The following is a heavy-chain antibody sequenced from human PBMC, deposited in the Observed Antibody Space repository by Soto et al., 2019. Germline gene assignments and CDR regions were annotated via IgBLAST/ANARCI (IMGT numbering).Heavy chain of an antibody. D-gene: IGHD2-8*01. V-gene: IGHV3-21*01. CDR3: ARGFRNGFNV. J-gene: IGHJ6*02. Sequence: DSVKGRFTISRDNAKSAVYLQMNSLRAEDTAVYYCARGFRNGFNVWGQGTTLSVSS.